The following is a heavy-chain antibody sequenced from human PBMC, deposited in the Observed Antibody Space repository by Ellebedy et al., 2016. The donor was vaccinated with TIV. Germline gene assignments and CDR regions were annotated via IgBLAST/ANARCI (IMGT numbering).Heavy chain of an antibody. J-gene: IGHJ4*02. D-gene: IGHD5-18*01. V-gene: IGHV1-18*01. Sequence: VSVKVSCXASGYTFGNNGFSWVRQARGQGLEWMGWITPYNGDTYYAQKFQGRVTMTIDTSTTTAYMELRSLRYDDTAIYYCVRDSDVRYTSGRRFDYWGQGTLVTVSP. CDR1: GYTFGNNG. CDR3: VRDSDVRYTSGRRFDY. CDR2: ITPYNGDT.